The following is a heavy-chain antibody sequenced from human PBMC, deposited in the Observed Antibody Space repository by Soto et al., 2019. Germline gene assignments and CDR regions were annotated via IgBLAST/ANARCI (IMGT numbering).Heavy chain of an antibody. Sequence: PSETLSLTCAVYGGSFSGYYWNWIRQPPGKGLEWIGEINHSGSTDYNPSLKSRVTISLDTSKNHFSLKLTSVTAADTAVYYCARRGSSSSNYYYYYGLDVWGQGTTVTVSS. J-gene: IGHJ6*02. CDR3: ARRGSSSSNYYYYYGLDV. CDR1: GGSFSGYY. CDR2: INHSGST. V-gene: IGHV4-34*01. D-gene: IGHD6-13*01.